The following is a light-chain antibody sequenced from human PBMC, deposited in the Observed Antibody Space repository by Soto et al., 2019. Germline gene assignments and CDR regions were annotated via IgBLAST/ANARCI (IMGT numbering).Light chain of an antibody. CDR1: QTIDNT. CDR2: GAS. Sequence: EIVMTQSPATLSLSPVERATLSCRASQTIDNTLAWYQVKPGQAPRRLIYGASSRATGIPDRFSGRGFGTDFTLTISRLEPEDFAVYYCQHSGDFRWTFGQGTKVDIK. J-gene: IGKJ1*01. V-gene: IGKV3D-15*01. CDR3: QHSGDFRWT.